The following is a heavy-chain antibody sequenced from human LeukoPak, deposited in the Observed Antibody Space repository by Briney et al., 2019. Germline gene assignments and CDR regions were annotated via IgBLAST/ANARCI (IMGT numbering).Heavy chain of an antibody. Sequence: GSLRLSCAASGFTFSSYAMSWVRQAPGKGLEWVSAISGSCGSTHYADSVKGRFTISRDNSKNTLYLQVNSLRAEDTAVYYCARDLGPYGDFLYFDYWGQGTLVTVSS. D-gene: IGHD4-17*01. J-gene: IGHJ4*02. CDR3: ARDLGPYGDFLYFDY. CDR2: ISGSCGST. V-gene: IGHV3-23*01. CDR1: GFTFSSYA.